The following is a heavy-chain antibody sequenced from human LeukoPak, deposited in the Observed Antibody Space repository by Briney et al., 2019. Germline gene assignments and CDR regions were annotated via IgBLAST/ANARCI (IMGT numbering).Heavy chain of an antibody. CDR3: ARDPARRVDTMLDY. D-gene: IGHD5-12*01. Sequence: GSLRLSCAALGFPSTTYGWHGGHQAPGKGLEWVAFIRYDGSNKYYADSVKGRFTISRDNSKNTLYLQMNSLRAEDNAVSLCARDPARRVDTMLDYWGQGTLVTVSS. V-gene: IGHV3-30*02. J-gene: IGHJ4*02. CDR1: GFPSTTYG. CDR2: IRYDGSNK.